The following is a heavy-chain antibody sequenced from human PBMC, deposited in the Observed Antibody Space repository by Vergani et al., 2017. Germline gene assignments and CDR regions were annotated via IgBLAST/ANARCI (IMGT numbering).Heavy chain of an antibody. CDR2: IKQDGSEK. D-gene: IGHD3-10*01. CDR3: ARDRYYGSVSWGYYYYGMDV. V-gene: IGHV3-7*01. Sequence: EVQLVESGGGLVQPGGSLRLSCAASGFTFSSYWMSWVRQAPGKGLEWVANIKQDGSEKYYVDSVKGRFTISRDNAKNSLYLQMNSLRAEDTAVYYCARDRYYGSVSWGYYYYGMDVWGQGTTVTVSS. J-gene: IGHJ6*02. CDR1: GFTFSSYW.